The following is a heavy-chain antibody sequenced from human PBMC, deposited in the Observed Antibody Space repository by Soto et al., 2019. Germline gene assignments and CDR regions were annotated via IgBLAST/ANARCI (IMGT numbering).Heavy chain of an antibody. J-gene: IGHJ4*02. CDR3: ATDTPGFGQGEFEY. V-gene: IGHV3-15*01. Sequence: GGSLRLSCAASGFSFNYAWMSWVRQTPGKGLEWVGLIKSESGGGTSHYAAPVIGRFTISRDDSKNTVYLQMNGLKTEDTAVYYCATDTPGFGQGEFEYWGQGTLVTVSS. CDR1: GFSFNYAW. CDR2: IKSESGGGTS. D-gene: IGHD2-15*01.